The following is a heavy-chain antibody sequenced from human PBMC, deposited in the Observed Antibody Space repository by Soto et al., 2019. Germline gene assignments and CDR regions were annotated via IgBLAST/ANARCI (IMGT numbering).Heavy chain of an antibody. CDR1: GFTFSSYG. V-gene: IGHV3-33*01. J-gene: IGHJ4*02. Sequence: RRLSWAASGFTFSSYGMHWVRQAPGKGLEWVAVIWYDGSNKYYADSVKGRFTISRDNSKNTLYLQMNSLRAEDTAVYYCARDYSSCIDYWGQGTLVTVSS. D-gene: IGHD6-13*01. CDR2: IWYDGSNK. CDR3: ARDYSSCIDY.